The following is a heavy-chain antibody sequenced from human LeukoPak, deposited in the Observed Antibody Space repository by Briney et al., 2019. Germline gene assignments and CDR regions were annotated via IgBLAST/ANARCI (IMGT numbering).Heavy chain of an antibody. CDR3: ARDSKMVLGVTPDGMDV. D-gene: IGHD2-8*01. V-gene: IGHV1-46*01. J-gene: IGHJ6*02. Sequence: ASVKVSCKASGYTFTSYYMHWVRQAPGQGLEWMGIINPSGGSTSYAQKFQGRVTMTRDTSTSTVYMELSSLRSEDTAVYYCARDSKMVLGVTPDGMDVWVQGTTVTVSS. CDR1: GYTFTSYY. CDR2: INPSGGST.